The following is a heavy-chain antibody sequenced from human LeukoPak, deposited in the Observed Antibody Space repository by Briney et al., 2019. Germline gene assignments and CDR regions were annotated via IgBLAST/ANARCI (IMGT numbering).Heavy chain of an antibody. D-gene: IGHD3-10*01. Sequence: GASLRLSCAASGFTFSNYAMSWVRQAPGKGLEWVSAVSGRDDSTYYADSVKGRFTISRDTSKNTLYLQMNSLRAEDTAVYYCARGALWFGELLPYYFDYWGQGTLVTVSS. V-gene: IGHV3-23*01. CDR3: ARGALWFGELLPYYFDY. CDR1: GFTFSNYA. CDR2: VSGRDDST. J-gene: IGHJ4*02.